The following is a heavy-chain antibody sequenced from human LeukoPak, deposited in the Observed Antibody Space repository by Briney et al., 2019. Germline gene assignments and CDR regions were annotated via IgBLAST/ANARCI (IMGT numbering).Heavy chain of an antibody. V-gene: IGHV3-21*01. CDR2: ISSSSSYI. D-gene: IGHD1-26*01. J-gene: IGHJ4*02. CDR3: ARDRGAYSGSYYPHFDY. Sequence: GGSLRLSCAASGFTFSSYSMNWVRQAPGKGLEWVSSISSSSSYIYYADSVKGRFTISRDNAKNSLYLQMNSLRAEDTAVYYCARDRGAYSGSYYPHFDYWGQGTLATVSS. CDR1: GFTFSSYS.